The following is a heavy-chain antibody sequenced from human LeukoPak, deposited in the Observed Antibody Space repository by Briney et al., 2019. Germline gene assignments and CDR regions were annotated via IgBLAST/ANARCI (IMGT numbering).Heavy chain of an antibody. CDR1: GFTFSSYW. J-gene: IGHJ4*02. CDR2: INGDGSST. Sequence: GGSLRLSCAASGFTFSSYWMHWVRQAPGKGLVWVSRINGDGSSTSYADSVKGRFTISRDNAKNTLYLQMNSLRAEDTAVYYCAREAGDVDFDYWGQGTLVTVSS. D-gene: IGHD6-19*01. V-gene: IGHV3-74*01. CDR3: AREAGDVDFDY.